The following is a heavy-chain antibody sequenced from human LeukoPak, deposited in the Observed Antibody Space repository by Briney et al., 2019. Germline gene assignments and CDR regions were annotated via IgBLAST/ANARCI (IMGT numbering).Heavy chain of an antibody. CDR1: GFTFSSYA. CDR3: AKLANYYDSSGYREYFDY. Sequence: GGSLRLSCAASGFTFSSYAMSWVRQAPGKGLEWVSATSGSGGSTYYADSVKGRFTISRDNSKNTLYLQMNSLRAEDTAVYYCAKLANYYDSSGYREYFDYWGQGTLVTVSS. J-gene: IGHJ4*02. D-gene: IGHD3-22*01. V-gene: IGHV3-23*01. CDR2: TSGSGGST.